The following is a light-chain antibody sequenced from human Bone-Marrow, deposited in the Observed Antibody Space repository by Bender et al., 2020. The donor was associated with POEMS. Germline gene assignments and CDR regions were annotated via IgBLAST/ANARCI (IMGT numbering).Light chain of an antibody. V-gene: IGLV1-40*01. CDR3: SSYTSSSTL. CDR2: GNS. Sequence: QSVLTQPPSVSGAPGQRVTISCTGSSSNIGAGYDVHWYQQLPATAPKLLISGNSNRPSGVPDRFSGSKSGTSASLAFSGLQPEDEADYYCSSYTSSSTLFGGGTKLTVL. J-gene: IGLJ2*01. CDR1: SSNIGAGYD.